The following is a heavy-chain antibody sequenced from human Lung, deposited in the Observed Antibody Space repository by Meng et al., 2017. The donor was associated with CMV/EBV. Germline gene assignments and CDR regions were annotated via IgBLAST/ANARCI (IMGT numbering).Heavy chain of an antibody. CDR1: GFAFRSYS. J-gene: IGHJ4*02. D-gene: IGHD4-17*01. Sequence: GEXXKISCAASGFAFRSYSMNWARQPPGKGLEWVASISSSVSDVYSADSVKGRFIISRDNGRDSLYLQMNSLRAEDTGVYYCARAGTTVTFFDHWGTGTPVTVSS. CDR2: ISSSVSDV. CDR3: ARAGTTVTFFDH. V-gene: IGHV3-21*01.